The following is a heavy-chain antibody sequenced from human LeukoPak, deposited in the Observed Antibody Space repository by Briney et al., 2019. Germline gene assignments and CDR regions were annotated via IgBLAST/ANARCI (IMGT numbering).Heavy chain of an antibody. V-gene: IGHV3-30*02. D-gene: IGHD5-12*01. J-gene: IGHJ3*02. CDR3: AKDNEWLRRRPLGAFDI. CDR2: IRYDGSNK. Sequence: PGGPLRLSCAASGFTFSSYGMHWVRQAPGKGLEWVAFIRYDGSNKYYADSVKGRFTISRDNSKNTLYLQMNSLRAEDTAVYYCAKDNEWLRRRPLGAFDIWGQGTMVTVSS. CDR1: GFTFSSYG.